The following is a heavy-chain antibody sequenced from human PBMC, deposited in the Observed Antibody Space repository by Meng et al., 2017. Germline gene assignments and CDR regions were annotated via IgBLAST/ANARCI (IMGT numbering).Heavy chain of an antibody. CDR3: ARRGSYYDSSGYYYFDY. J-gene: IGHJ4*02. CDR2: IYYSGST. D-gene: IGHD3-22*01. CDR1: GGSISRSNYY. Sequence: QLQLQESGPGLVKPSETLSLTCTVPGGSISRSNYYWGWIRQPPGKGLEWIGSIYYSGSTNYNPSLKSRVTISVDTPKNQFSLKLSSLTAADTAVYYCARRGSYYDSSGYYYFDYWGQGTLVTGSS. V-gene: IGHV4-39*01.